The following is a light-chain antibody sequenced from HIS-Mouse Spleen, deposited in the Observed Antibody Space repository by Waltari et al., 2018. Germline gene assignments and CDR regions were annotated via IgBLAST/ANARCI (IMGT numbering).Light chain of an antibody. Sequence: QSVLTQPPSASGTPGQRVTIPCSGSSSTIGSTHVYGYQQPPGTAPKLLTYRNNQRPSGVPDRFSGSKSGTSASLAISGLRSEDEADYYCAAWDDSLSGPVFGGGTKLTVL. CDR3: AAWDDSLSGPV. CDR2: RNN. J-gene: IGLJ3*02. CDR1: SSTIGSTH. V-gene: IGLV1-47*01.